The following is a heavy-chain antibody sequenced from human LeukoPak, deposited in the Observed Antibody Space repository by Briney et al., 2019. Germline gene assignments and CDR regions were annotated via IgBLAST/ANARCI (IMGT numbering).Heavy chain of an antibody. CDR1: GFTFSSYA. V-gene: IGHV3-23*01. D-gene: IGHD6-13*01. Sequence: PGGSLRLSCAASGFTFSSYAMSWVRQAPGKGLEWVSAISGSGGSTYYADSVKGRFTISRDNSKNTLYLQMDSLRSEDTAVYYCASHWAQQLVSDYWGQGTLVTVSS. CDR2: ISGSGGST. J-gene: IGHJ4*02. CDR3: ASHWAQQLVSDY.